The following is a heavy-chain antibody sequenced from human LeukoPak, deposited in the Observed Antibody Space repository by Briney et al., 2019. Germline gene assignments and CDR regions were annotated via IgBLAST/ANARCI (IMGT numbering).Heavy chain of an antibody. CDR3: AKDKAKSAVAGTVLSY. CDR2: ISGSGGST. Sequence: SGGSLRLSCAASGFTFSSYGMSWVRQAPGKGLEWVSAISGSGGSTYYADSVKGRFTISRDNSKNTLYLQMNSLRAEDTAVYYCAKDKAKSAVAGTVLSYWGQGTLVTVSS. CDR1: GFTFSSYG. D-gene: IGHD6-19*01. V-gene: IGHV3-23*01. J-gene: IGHJ4*02.